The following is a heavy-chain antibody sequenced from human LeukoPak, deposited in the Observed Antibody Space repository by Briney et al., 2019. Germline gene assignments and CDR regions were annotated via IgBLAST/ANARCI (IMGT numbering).Heavy chain of an antibody. D-gene: IGHD2-2*01. CDR2: INPNSGGT. J-gene: IGHJ6*03. CDR3: ARGIVVVPFYYYYMDV. CDR1: GYTFTGYY. Sequence: EASVKVSCKASGYTFTGYYMHWVRQAPGQGLEWMGWINPNSGGTNYAQKFQGRVTMTRDTSISTAYMEPSRLRSDDTAVYYCARGIVVVPFYYYYMDVWGKGTTVTVSS. V-gene: IGHV1-2*02.